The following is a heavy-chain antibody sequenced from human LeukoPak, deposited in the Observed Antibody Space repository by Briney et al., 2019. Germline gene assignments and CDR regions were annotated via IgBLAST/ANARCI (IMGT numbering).Heavy chain of an antibody. Sequence: GGSLRLSCAASGFTFSNAWMSWVRQAPGKGLEWVARIKAGGTTDYAAPVKGGFTISRDDSMNTLYLQMDSLKTGDTAVYYCATDVPSPLAQIDYWGQGTPVTVSS. V-gene: IGHV3-15*01. J-gene: IGHJ4*02. D-gene: IGHD1-14*01. CDR3: ATDVPSPLAQIDY. CDR1: GFTFSNAW. CDR2: IKAGGTT.